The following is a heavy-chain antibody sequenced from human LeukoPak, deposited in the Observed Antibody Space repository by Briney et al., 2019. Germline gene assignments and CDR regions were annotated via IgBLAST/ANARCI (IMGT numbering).Heavy chain of an antibody. CDR2: ISYDGSNK. V-gene: IGHV3-30*04. Sequence: GGSPRLSCAASGFTFSSYAMHWVRQAPGKGLEWVAVISYDGSNKYYADSVKGRFTISRDNSKNTLYLQMNSLRAEDTAVYYCARRPIKYYYYGMDVWGQGTTVTVSS. CDR1: GFTFSSYA. J-gene: IGHJ6*02. CDR3: ARRPIKYYYYGMDV.